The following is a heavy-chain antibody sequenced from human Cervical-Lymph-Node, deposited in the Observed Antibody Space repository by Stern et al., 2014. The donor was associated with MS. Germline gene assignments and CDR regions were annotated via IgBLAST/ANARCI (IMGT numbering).Heavy chain of an antibody. D-gene: IGHD6-19*01. CDR3: AKEGQRGYSSGWYGSLFDY. V-gene: IGHV3-30*18. CDR1: GFTFRSYG. CDR2: ISYDGSNT. Sequence: VQLVESGGGVVQPGRSLRLSCAASGFTFRSYGMHWVRQAPGKGLEWVAVISYDGSNTYYADSVKGRFAISRDNSKNTLYLQMNSLRAEDTAVYYCAKEGQRGYSSGWYGSLFDYWGQGTLVTVSS. J-gene: IGHJ4*02.